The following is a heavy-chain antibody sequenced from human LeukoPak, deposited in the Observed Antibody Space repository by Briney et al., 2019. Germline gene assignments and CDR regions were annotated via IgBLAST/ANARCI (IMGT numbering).Heavy chain of an antibody. CDR3: ARVGYSSGWYYLDY. J-gene: IGHJ4*02. CDR2: ISSDGSTT. CDR1: GFTFSSFW. V-gene: IGHV3-74*01. D-gene: IGHD6-19*01. Sequence: GGSLRLSCEASGFTFSSFWMHWVRQVPGKGLVWVSRISSDGSTTTYADSVKGRFTVSRDNAKNTLYLQMSSLRAEDTAVYYCARVGYSSGWYYLDYWGQGTLVTVSS.